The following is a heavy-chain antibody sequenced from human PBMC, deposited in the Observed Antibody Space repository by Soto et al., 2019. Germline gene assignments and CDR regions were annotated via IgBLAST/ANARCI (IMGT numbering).Heavy chain of an antibody. CDR2: IYHSGST. V-gene: IGHV4-39*01. CDR3: ARHAFYCTGGYCYSGFDY. CDR1: GDSISSSGYY. Sequence: SETLSLTCTVSGDSISSSGYYWGWIRQPPGKGLEWIGSIYHSGSTYYNPSLKSRVTISVDTSKNQLSMKLSSVTAADTAVFYCARHAFYCTGGYCYSGFDYWGQGTLVTVSS. D-gene: IGHD2-15*01. J-gene: IGHJ4*02.